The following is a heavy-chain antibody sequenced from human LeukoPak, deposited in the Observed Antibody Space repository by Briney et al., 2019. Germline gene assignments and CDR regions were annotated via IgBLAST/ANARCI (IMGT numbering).Heavy chain of an antibody. V-gene: IGHV4-39*01. CDR3: ARKMRPHYSDGSAYDF. CDR2: IYYYGST. CDR1: GGSVSSSGYY. Sequence: PSETLSLTCTVSGGSVSSSGYYWGWIRQTPGKGLEWIGSIYYYGSTYYNPSLKSRVTIPVDTSKNQFSLKLSSVTAADTAVYYCARKMRPHYSDGSAYDFWGQGTRVTVSS. J-gene: IGHJ4*02. D-gene: IGHD3-22*01.